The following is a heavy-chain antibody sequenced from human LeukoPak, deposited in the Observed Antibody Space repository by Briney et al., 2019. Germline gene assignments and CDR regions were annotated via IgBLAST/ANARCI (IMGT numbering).Heavy chain of an antibody. J-gene: IGHJ4*02. CDR3: AREYCSGGSCYSYFDY. V-gene: IGHV4-30-4*01. CDR2: IYYSGST. D-gene: IGHD2-15*01. CDR1: GGSLSSGDYY. Sequence: SETLSLTCTVSGGSLSSGDYYWSWIRPPPGKGLEWIGYIYYSGSTYYNPSLKSRVTISVDRSKNQFSLKLSSVTAADTAVYYCAREYCSGGSCYSYFDYWGQGTLVTVSS.